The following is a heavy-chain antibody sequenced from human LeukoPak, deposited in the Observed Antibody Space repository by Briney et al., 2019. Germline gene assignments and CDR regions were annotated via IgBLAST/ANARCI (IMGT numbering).Heavy chain of an antibody. CDR1: GYTFTGYY. D-gene: IGHD2-2*01. J-gene: IGHJ6*03. Sequence: ASVKVSCKASGYTFTGYYMHWVRQAPGQGLEWMGWINPNSGGTNYAQKFQGRVTMTRDTSISTAYMELSRLRSDDTAVYYCARDFRDIVVAPAALYYYYMDVWGKGTTVTVSS. CDR3: ARDFRDIVVAPAALYYYYMDV. CDR2: INPNSGGT. V-gene: IGHV1-2*02.